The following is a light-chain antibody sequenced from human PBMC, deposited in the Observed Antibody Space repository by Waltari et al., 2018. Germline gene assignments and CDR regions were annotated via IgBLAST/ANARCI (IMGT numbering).Light chain of an antibody. J-gene: IGLJ3*02. CDR3: SSYADNTLV. V-gene: IGLV2-8*01. CDR1: SSDY. CDR2: EVS. Sequence: QSALTQPPSASGSPGQSVTISCTGTSSDYVSCFQHHPGKAPKLMIYEVSKRPSVVPGRFSASKSGNTASLTVSGLQAYDEAHYYCSSYADNTLVFGGGTKLTVL.